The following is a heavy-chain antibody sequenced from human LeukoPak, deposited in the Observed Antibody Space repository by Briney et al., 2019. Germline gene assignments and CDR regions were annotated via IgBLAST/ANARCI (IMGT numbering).Heavy chain of an antibody. CDR3: ARSLGSWFPFEY. J-gene: IGHJ4*02. D-gene: IGHD6-13*01. V-gene: IGHV4-39*01. CDR2: IYYSGST. CDR1: GGSISSSSYY. Sequence: PSETLSLTCTVSGGSISSSSYYWGWIHQPPGKGLEWIGSIYYSGSTYYNPSLKSRVTISVDTSKNQFSLQLNSVTAADTAVYYCARSLGSWFPFEYWGQGTLVTVSS.